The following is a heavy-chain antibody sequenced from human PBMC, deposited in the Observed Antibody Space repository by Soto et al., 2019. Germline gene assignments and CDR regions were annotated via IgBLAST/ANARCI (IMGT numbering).Heavy chain of an antibody. CDR2: INTKTGGT. Sequence: ASVKVSCKASGYIFTGYYIQWVRQAPGQGLEWMGWINTKTGGTKYAQKFQGRVTMTRDTSINTAYMEVSRLRSDDTAVYYCATDKVAFDLWGQGTMVTVSS. V-gene: IGHV1-2*02. CDR1: GYIFTGYY. D-gene: IGHD3-9*01. J-gene: IGHJ3*01. CDR3: ATDKVAFDL.